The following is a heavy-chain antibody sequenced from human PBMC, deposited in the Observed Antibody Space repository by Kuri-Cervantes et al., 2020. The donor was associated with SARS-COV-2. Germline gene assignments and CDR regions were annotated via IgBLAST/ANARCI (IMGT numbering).Heavy chain of an antibody. CDR3: ARDSYDILTGYRGYYFDY. Sequence: SETLSLTCAVSGYSISSHYWSWIRQPPGKGLEWIGYIYYSGSTNYNPSLKSRVTISVDTSKNQFSLRLSSVTAADTAVYYCARDSYDILTGYRGYYFDYWGQGTRVTVSS. CDR2: IYYSGST. D-gene: IGHD3-9*01. CDR1: GYSISSHY. V-gene: IGHV4-59*11. J-gene: IGHJ4*02.